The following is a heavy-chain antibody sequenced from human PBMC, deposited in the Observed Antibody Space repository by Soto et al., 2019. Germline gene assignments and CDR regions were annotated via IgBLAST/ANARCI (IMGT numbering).Heavy chain of an antibody. CDR3: ARGGSRLSWTVLNYYYYSGIDV. Sequence: VKGACTTFGYSITIYDVNCVRKKNGQGLEWMGWMNPNSGNTGYAQKFQGRVTMTRNTSISTAYMELSSLRSEDTAVYYCARGGSRLSWTVLNYYYYSGIDVCGQGITLTRSS. J-gene: IGHJ6*01. CDR2: MNPNSGNT. CDR1: GYSITIYD. V-gene: IGHV1-8*01. D-gene: IGHD2-15*01.